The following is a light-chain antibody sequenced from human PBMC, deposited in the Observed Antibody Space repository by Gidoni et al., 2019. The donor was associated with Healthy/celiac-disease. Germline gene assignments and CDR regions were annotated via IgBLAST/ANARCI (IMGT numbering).Light chain of an antibody. V-gene: IGKV1-39*01. Sequence: DIQMSQSPSSLSASVGDRVTITCRASQSSSSYLNWYQQKPGKAPKLLIYAASSFQSGVPSRFSGSGSGTDFTLTISSLQPEDFATYYCQQSYSTLTFGGXTKVEIK. CDR2: AAS. J-gene: IGKJ4*01. CDR1: QSSSSY. CDR3: QQSYSTLT.